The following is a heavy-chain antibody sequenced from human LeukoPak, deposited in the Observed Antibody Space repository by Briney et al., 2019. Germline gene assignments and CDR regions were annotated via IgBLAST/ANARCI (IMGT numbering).Heavy chain of an antibody. CDR1: GFTVSGNY. V-gene: IGHV3-53*01. CDR3: ARASRWGRYFDY. D-gene: IGHD3-16*01. CDR2: VYPGGST. J-gene: IGHJ4*02. Sequence: PGGSLRLSCAASGFTVSGNYMTWLRPAPGKGLEWVSIVYPGGSTYYADSVKGRFPISRDNSKNTLYLQAESLRAEDTAVDFRARASRWGRYFDYLGEGTLVTDSP.